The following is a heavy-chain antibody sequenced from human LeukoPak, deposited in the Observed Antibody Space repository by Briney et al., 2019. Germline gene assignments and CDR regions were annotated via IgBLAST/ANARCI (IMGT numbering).Heavy chain of an antibody. Sequence: PGGSLRLSCAASGFTFSDYYMSWVRQAPGKGLEWVSAISGSGGSTYYADSVKGRFTISRDNSKNTLYLQMNSLRAEDTAVYYCAKRPLFYYDSSEYHTGDYWGQGTLVTVSS. V-gene: IGHV3-23*01. CDR1: GFTFSDYY. CDR3: AKRPLFYYDSSEYHTGDY. J-gene: IGHJ4*02. D-gene: IGHD3-22*01. CDR2: ISGSGGST.